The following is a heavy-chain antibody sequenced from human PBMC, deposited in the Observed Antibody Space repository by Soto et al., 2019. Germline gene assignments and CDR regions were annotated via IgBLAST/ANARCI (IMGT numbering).Heavy chain of an antibody. CDR3: ARVLIAGVTTD. CDR1: GGSFSGYY. D-gene: IGHD5-18*01. J-gene: IGHJ4*02. V-gene: IGHV4-34*01. CDR2: SNHVGNT. Sequence: QVQLQQWGAGLLKPSETLFLTCAVYGGSFSGYYWSWIRQPPGKGLEWIGESNHVGNTNYNPSLKSRVTMSVDPSKNQFSLRLTSVTAADTAVYYCARVLIAGVTTDWGQGTLVIVSS.